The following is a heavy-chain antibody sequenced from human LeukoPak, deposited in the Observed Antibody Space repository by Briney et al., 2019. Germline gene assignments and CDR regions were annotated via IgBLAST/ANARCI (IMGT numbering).Heavy chain of an antibody. CDR3: AKADILTGYGYFDY. J-gene: IGHJ4*02. CDR2: ISGSGGST. Sequence: GGSLRLSCAASGFTFSSYAMSWVRQAPGKGLEWVSAISGSGGSTHYADSVKGRFTISRDNSKNTLYLQMNSLRAEDTAVYYCAKADILTGYGYFDYWGQGTLVTVSS. V-gene: IGHV3-23*01. CDR1: GFTFSSYA. D-gene: IGHD3-9*01.